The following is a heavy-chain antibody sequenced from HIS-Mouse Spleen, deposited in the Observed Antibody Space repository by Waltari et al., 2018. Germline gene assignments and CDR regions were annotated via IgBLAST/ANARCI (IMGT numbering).Heavy chain of an antibody. Sequence: QVQLVESGGGVVQPGRSLRLSCAASGFTFSSYGMHWVRQAPGKGLEWVAVISYDGSNKYYADSVKGRFTISRDNSKNTLYLQMNSLRAEDTAVYYCAKDQGPYSSSSVDYWGQGTLVTVSS. V-gene: IGHV3-30*18. CDR3: AKDQGPYSSSSVDY. D-gene: IGHD6-6*01. CDR1: GFTFSSYG. CDR2: ISYDGSNK. J-gene: IGHJ4*02.